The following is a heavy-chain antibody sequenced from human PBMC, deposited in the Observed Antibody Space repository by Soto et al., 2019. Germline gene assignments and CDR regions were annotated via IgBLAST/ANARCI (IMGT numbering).Heavy chain of an antibody. CDR1: GFTFSSYA. J-gene: IGHJ4*02. CDR3: ARGIAYYDFWSCFVY. Sequence: QVQLVESGGGVVQPGSSLRLSCAASGFTFSSYAMHWVRQAPGKGLEWVAVTSYAESNKYYADSVKGRFTISRDNWKNTRALQMNSTRPESTAVYYCARGIAYYDFWSCFVYWGQGTLITVSS. CDR2: TSYAESNK. D-gene: IGHD3-3*01. V-gene: IGHV3-30-3*01.